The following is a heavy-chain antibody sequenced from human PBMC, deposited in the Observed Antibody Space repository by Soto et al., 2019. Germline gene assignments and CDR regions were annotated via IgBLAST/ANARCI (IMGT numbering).Heavy chain of an antibody. CDR3: AIPTGLEVTGPDY. J-gene: IGHJ4*02. D-gene: IGHD6-19*01. V-gene: IGHV3-11*03. CDR1: GFTFSDHY. Sequence: GGSLRLSCAASGFTFSDHYMDWVRQAPGKGLEWVGRFSISRDNSKNTLFLQMNSLKADDTAVFYCAIPTGLEVTGPDYWGQGALVTVSS.